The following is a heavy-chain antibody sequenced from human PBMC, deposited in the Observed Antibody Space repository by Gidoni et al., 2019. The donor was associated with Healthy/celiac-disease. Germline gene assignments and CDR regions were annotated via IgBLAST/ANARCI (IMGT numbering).Heavy chain of an antibody. CDR3: AREYCSSTSCLYYYYYYGMDV. CDR1: GFTFSRYG. V-gene: IGHV3-33*01. J-gene: IGHJ6*02. Sequence: QVQLVESGGGVVQPGRSLRLSCAASGFTFSRYGMHWVRQAPGKGLEWVAVIWYDGSNKYYADSVKGRFTISRDNSKNTLYLQMNSLRAEDTAVYYCAREYCSSTSCLYYYYYYGMDVWGQGTTVTVSS. D-gene: IGHD2-2*01. CDR2: IWYDGSNK.